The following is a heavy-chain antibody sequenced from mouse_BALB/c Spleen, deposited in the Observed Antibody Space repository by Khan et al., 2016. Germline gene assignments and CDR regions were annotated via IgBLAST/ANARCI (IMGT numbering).Heavy chain of an antibody. J-gene: IGHJ4*01. CDR3: ARRDDGGGAMDY. Sequence: QVQLKESGPGLVAPSQSLSITCTVSGFSLTSYGVHWVRQPPGKGLEWLVVIWSDGSTTYNSAPKSRLSISKDNSKSQVFLKMNILQTDDTAMYYCARRDDGGGAMDYWGQGTSVTVSS. D-gene: IGHD2-3*01. V-gene: IGHV2-6*02. CDR1: GFSLTSYG. CDR2: IWSDGST.